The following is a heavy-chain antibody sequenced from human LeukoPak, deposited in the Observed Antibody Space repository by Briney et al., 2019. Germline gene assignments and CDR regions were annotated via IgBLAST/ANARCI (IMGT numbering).Heavy chain of an antibody. CDR2: IYYSGST. Sequence: PSETLSLTCTVSGGSISSYYWSWIRQPPGRGLEWIGYIYYSGSTNYNPSLKSRVTISVDTSKNQFSLKLSSVTAADTAVYYCARVGVSLVGAPSWFDPWGQGTLVTVSS. D-gene: IGHD1-26*01. CDR3: ARVGVSLVGAPSWFDP. CDR1: GGSISSYY. J-gene: IGHJ5*02. V-gene: IGHV4-59*01.